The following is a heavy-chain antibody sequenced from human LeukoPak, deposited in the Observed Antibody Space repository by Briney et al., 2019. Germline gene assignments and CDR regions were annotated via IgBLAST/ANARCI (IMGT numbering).Heavy chain of an antibody. CDR3: ASQGEVRWFDP. CDR1: GYTFTFYY. J-gene: IGHJ5*02. V-gene: IGHV1-2*02. Sequence: SGNVSYTASGYTFTFYYMHWVRQAPGPGLEWMGWINPNSGGTNYAQKFQGRVTMTRDMSISTAYMELSRLRSDDTAVYYCASQGEVRWFDPWGQGTLVTVSS. CDR2: INPNSGGT. D-gene: IGHD1-26*01.